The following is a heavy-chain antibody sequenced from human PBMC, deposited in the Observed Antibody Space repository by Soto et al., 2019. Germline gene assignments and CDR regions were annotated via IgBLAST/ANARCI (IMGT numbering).Heavy chain of an antibody. V-gene: IGHV4-4*02. CDR2: IYHSGST. CDR1: SVSISSSNW. D-gene: IGHD6-13*01. Sequence: QVQLQESGPGLVNPSATLSLTCAVSSVSISSSNWWSWVRQPPGKGLEWIGEIYHSGSTNYNPSLKSRVTISVDKSKNQFSLKLSSVAAAYTAVYYCARKGARSSWGFDYWGQGTLVTVSS. CDR3: ARKGARSSWGFDY. J-gene: IGHJ4*02.